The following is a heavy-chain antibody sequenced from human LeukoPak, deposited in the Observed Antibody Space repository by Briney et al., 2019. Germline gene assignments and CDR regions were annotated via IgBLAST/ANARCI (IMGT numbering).Heavy chain of an antibody. V-gene: IGHV3-48*02. J-gene: IGHJ4*02. D-gene: IGHD6-19*01. CDR1: GFTFSRYS. CDR2: ISSSSSTI. Sequence: PGGSLVLSCAASGFTFSRYSMNWVRQAPGKGLEWVSYISSSSSTIYYADSVKGRFTISRDNAKNSLYLQMNSLRDEDTAVYYCARGLDQAVAGTYYFDYWGQGTLVTVSS. CDR3: ARGLDQAVAGTYYFDY.